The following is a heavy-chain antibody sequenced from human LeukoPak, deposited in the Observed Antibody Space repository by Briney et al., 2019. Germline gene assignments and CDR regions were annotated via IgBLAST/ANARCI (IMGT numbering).Heavy chain of an antibody. Sequence: GGSLRLSCAASGFTFSSYSLSWVRQAPGKGLDWVSSISTSSSYIYYADSVKGRFTISRDNAKNSLYLQMNSLRAEDTAVYYCAREYDSSGYYYDDYFDYWGQGTLVTVSS. J-gene: IGHJ4*02. V-gene: IGHV3-21*01. CDR1: GFTFSSYS. CDR2: ISTSSSYI. CDR3: AREYDSSGYYYDDYFDY. D-gene: IGHD3-22*01.